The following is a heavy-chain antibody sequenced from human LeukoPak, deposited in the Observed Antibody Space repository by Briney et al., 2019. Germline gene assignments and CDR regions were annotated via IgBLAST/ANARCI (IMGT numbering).Heavy chain of an antibody. Sequence: ASVKVSCKASGYTFTGYYMHWVRQAPGQGLEWMGMIYPRDGSTSYAQKFQGRVTVTRDTSTSTVHMELSGLRSEDTAVYYCARDQEGFDYGGQGTLVTVSS. J-gene: IGHJ4*02. CDR3: ARDQEGFDY. CDR1: GYTFTGYY. CDR2: IYPRDGST. V-gene: IGHV1-46*01.